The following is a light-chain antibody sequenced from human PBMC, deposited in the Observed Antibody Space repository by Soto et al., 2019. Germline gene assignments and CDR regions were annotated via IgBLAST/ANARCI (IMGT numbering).Light chain of an antibody. CDR1: QFINSSY. V-gene: IGKV3-20*01. Sequence: EIVLTQSPGTLSLSPGERATLSCRASQFINSSYLAWYQQTPGQAPRLLIYGASSRATGIPDRFSGSGSGTDFPLTISRLEPEDFAVFYCQQYGSSPYTFGQGTKLE. CDR3: QQYGSSPYT. J-gene: IGKJ2*01. CDR2: GAS.